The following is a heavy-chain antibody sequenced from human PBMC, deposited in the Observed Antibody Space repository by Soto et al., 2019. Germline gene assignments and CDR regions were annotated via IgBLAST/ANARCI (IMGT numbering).Heavy chain of an antibody. CDR2: IYYSGST. CDR1: GGSISSGDYY. J-gene: IGHJ6*02. V-gene: IGHV4-30-4*01. CDR3: ARDLGATEYYYGMDV. Sequence: TLSLTCTVSGGSISSGDYYWSWIRQPPGKGLEWIGYIYYSGSTYYNPSLKSRVTISVDTSKNQFSLKLSSVTAADTAVYYCARDLGATEYYYGMDVWGQGTTVTVSS. D-gene: IGHD1-26*01.